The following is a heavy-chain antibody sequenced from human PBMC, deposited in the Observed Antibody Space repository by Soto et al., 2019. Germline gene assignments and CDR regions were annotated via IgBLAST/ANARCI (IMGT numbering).Heavy chain of an antibody. D-gene: IGHD2-15*01. CDR2: IWFDGSNK. J-gene: IGHJ5*02. CDR1: GLTFSSYG. Sequence: ESGGAVVQPGRSLRLSCAASGLTFSSYGMNWVRQAPGKGLGWVAVIWFDGSNKHYADSVKDRFIISRDNSKNTLYLQMNSLRVEDTAVYYCARESGGSWFDPWGQGTMVTVSS. V-gene: IGHV3-33*01. CDR3: ARESGGSWFDP.